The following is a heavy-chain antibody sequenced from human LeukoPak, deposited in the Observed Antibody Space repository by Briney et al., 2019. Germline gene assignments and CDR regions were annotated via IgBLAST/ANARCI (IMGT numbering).Heavy chain of an antibody. CDR2: ISSSGSTI. V-gene: IGHV3-48*03. CDR3: ARGSPSYGGIVFDY. Sequence: PGGSLRLPCAASGFTFSSYEMNWVRQAPGKGLEWVSYISSSGSTIYYTDSMKGRFTISRDNAKKSLFLQMNSLRAEDTAVYYCARGSPSYGGIVFDYWGQGTPVTVSS. CDR1: GFTFSSYE. J-gene: IGHJ4*02. D-gene: IGHD4-23*01.